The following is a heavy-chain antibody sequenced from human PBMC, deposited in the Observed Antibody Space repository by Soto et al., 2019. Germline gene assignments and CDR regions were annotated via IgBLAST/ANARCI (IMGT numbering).Heavy chain of an antibody. CDR1: GGSISSYY. Sequence: SETLSLTCTVSGGSISSYYWSWIRQPPGKGLEWIGYIYYSGSTNYNPSLKSRVTISVDTSKNQFSLKLSSVTAADTAVYYCARCRTMETNYYYYYMDVWGKGTTVTVSS. J-gene: IGHJ6*03. CDR2: IYYSGST. D-gene: IGHD3-10*01. CDR3: ARCRTMETNYYYYYMDV. V-gene: IGHV4-59*08.